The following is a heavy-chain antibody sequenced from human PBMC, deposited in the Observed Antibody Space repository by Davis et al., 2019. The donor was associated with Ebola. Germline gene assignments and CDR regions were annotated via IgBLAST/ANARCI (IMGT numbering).Heavy chain of an antibody. V-gene: IGHV3-9*01. Sequence: PGGSLRLSCPASGFTFDDYAMHWVRQAPGKGLEWVSGISWNSGSIGYADSVKGRFTISRDNAKNSLYLQMNSLRAEDTALYYCAKDGSRWGQGTLVTVSS. CDR3: AKDGSR. CDR2: ISWNSGSI. CDR1: GFTFDDYA. J-gene: IGHJ4*02.